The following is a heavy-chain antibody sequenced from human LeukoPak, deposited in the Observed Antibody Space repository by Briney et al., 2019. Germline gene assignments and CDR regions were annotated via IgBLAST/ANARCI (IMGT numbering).Heavy chain of an antibody. V-gene: IGHV4-61*02. J-gene: IGHJ3*02. CDR2: IYTSGST. CDR3: AGGGRYYYDSSGYYYRPRDAFDI. CDR1: GGSISSGSYY. Sequence: SETLSLTRTVSGGSISSGSYYWSWIRQPAGKGLEWIGRIYTSGSTNYNPSLKSRVTISVDPSKNQFSLKLSSVTAADTAVYYCAGGGRYYYDSSGYYYRPRDAFDIWGQGTMVTVSS. D-gene: IGHD3-22*01.